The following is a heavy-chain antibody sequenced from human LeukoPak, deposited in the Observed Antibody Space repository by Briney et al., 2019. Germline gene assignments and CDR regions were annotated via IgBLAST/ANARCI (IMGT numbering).Heavy chain of an antibody. CDR1: GYTFTSYG. V-gene: IGHV1-18*01. CDR3: ARVSRYCSSTSCNFARFDP. Sequence: ASVKVSCKASGYTFTSYGISWVRQAPGQGLEWMGWISAYNGNTNYAQKPQGRVTMTTDTSTSTAYMELRSLRSDDTAVYYCARVSRYCSSTSCNFARFDPWGQGTLVTVSS. J-gene: IGHJ5*02. CDR2: ISAYNGNT. D-gene: IGHD2-2*01.